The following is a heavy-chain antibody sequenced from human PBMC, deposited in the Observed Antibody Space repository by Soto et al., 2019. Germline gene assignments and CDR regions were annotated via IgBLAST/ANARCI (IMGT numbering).Heavy chain of an antibody. CDR3: ARVSQYEYSGYDYYFDY. CDR1: GYTFTSYG. CDR2: ISAYNGNT. Sequence: ASVKVSCKASGYTFTSYGISWVRQAPGQGLEWMGWISAYNGNTNYAQKRQGRVTMTTDTSTSTAYMELRSLRSDDTAVYYCARVSQYEYSGYDYYFDYWGQGTLVTVSS. D-gene: IGHD5-12*01. J-gene: IGHJ4*02. V-gene: IGHV1-18*01.